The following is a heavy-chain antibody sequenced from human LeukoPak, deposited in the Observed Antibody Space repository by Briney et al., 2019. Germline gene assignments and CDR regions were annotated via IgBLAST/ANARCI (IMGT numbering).Heavy chain of an antibody. J-gene: IGHJ4*02. D-gene: IGHD2-21*01. CDR3: AKDRISGDFDY. V-gene: IGHV3-23*01. Sequence: GGSLRLSCAASAFTFSSYAMNWVRQAPGKGLEWVSTISGSGGSTYYADSVKGRFTISRDNSKNTLYLQMNSLRAEDTAVYYCAKDRISGDFDYWGQGTLVTVSS. CDR2: ISGSGGST. CDR1: AFTFSSYA.